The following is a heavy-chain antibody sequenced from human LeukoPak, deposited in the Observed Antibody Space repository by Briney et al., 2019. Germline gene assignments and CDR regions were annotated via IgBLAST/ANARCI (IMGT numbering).Heavy chain of an antibody. CDR2: IRSSGGST. CDR3: ARDRGSGWYYFDY. CDR1: GFTFSSYA. J-gene: IGHJ4*02. D-gene: IGHD6-19*01. Sequence: GGSLRLSCAASGFTFSSYAMSWVRQAPGKGLEWVSSIRSSGGSTFYADSVRGRFTISRDNSKNTLYLQMNSLRAEDTAVYYCARDRGSGWYYFDYWGQGTLVTVSS. V-gene: IGHV3-23*01.